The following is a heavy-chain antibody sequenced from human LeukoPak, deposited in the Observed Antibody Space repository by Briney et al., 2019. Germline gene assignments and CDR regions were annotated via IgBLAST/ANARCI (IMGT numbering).Heavy chain of an antibody. J-gene: IGHJ4*02. Sequence: GGAPRLSRAASVFTSSIYITNSVCDTPQRRGECVSCICTRSNYIYNADSVNGRFTISRANAKNTLYLQMNSMRADDTAVYYCAREEEWYASGTYYKGFDSWGQGTLVTVSS. CDR3: AREEEWYASGTYYKGFDS. CDR1: VFTSSIYI. CDR2: ICTRSNYI. D-gene: IGHD3-10*01. V-gene: IGHV3-21*01.